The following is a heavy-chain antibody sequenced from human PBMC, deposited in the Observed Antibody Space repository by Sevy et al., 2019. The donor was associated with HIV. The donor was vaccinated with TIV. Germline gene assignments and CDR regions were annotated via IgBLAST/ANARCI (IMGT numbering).Heavy chain of an antibody. CDR1: GGSISSYY. J-gene: IGHJ6*02. CDR3: ARWMGGDCDESPCYDYGMDV. V-gene: IGHV4-59*01. Sequence: SETLSLTCTVSGGSISSYYWSWIRQPPGKGLEWIGYIYYSGSTNYNPSLKSRVTISVDTSKNQFSLKLSSVTAADTAVYYCARWMGGDCDESPCYDYGMDVWGQGTTVTVSS. D-gene: IGHD2-21*02. CDR2: IYYSGST.